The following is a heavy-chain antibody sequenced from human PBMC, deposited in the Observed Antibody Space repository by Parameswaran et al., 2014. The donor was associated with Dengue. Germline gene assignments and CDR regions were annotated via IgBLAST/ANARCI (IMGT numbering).Heavy chain of an antibody. Sequence: VRQMPGKGLEWVSYISSSSSTIYYADSVKGRFTISRDNAKNSLYLQMNSLRAEDTAVYYCARVDDSDAFDIWGQGTMVTVSS. CDR3: ARVDDSDAFDI. D-gene: IGHD3-22*01. J-gene: IGHJ3*02. CDR2: ISSSSSTI. V-gene: IGHV3-48*01.